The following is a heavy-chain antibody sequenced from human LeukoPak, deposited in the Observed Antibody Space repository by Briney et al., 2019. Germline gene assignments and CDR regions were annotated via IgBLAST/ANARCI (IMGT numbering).Heavy chain of an antibody. V-gene: IGHV3-74*01. CDR2: IRGDGRFT. CDR1: GLSFSKYW. CDR3: AKDRGFYDSSGPDAFDI. J-gene: IGHJ3*02. Sequence: GGSLRLSCAASGLSFSKYWVHWVRQGPGKGLAYVSGIRGDGRFTSYADSVKGRFTISRDNAKNTLYLQMSSLRAEDTAVYYCAKDRGFYDSSGPDAFDIWGQGTMVTVSS. D-gene: IGHD3-22*01.